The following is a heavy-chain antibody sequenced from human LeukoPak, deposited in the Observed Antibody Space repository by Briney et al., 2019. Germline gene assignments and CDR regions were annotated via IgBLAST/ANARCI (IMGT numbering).Heavy chain of an antibody. D-gene: IGHD5-18*01. CDR3: ARDKRHSYGRYFDH. J-gene: IGHJ4*02. CDR2: MQSTGNS. Sequence: SETLSLTCNVSGDSISTYHWNWIRKPPGRGLEWIGYMQSTGNSNYNPSLKSRVSMSVDTSKNRIVLNMSSVTAADTAVYYCARDKRHSYGRYFDHWGQGLLVTVSS. CDR1: GDSISTYH. V-gene: IGHV4-59*01.